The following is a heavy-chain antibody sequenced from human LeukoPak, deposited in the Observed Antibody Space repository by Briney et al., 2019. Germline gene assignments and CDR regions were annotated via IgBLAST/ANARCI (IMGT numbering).Heavy chain of an antibody. CDR1: GFTFSSYW. CDR2: INSDGSST. J-gene: IGHJ6*02. D-gene: IGHD2-15*01. CDR3: ARGGFCSGGTCYSITMIPTV. V-gene: IGHV3-74*01. Sequence: GGSLRLSCAASGFTFSSYWMHWVRQAPGKGLVWVSRINSDGSSTTYADSVKGRFTISRDNAKNTLYLQMNSLRAEDTAVYYCARGGFCSGGTCYSITMIPTVWGQGTTVTVSS.